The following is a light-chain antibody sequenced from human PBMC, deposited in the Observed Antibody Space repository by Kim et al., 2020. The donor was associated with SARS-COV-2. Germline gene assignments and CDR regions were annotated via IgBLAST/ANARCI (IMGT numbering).Light chain of an antibody. Sequence: DIQMTQSPSSLAASVGDRVTITCRASQNINSHLNWYHQKPGRAPKLLIYAASSLQSGVPSRFSGSGSGTDFTLTISSLQPEDFATYYGQQSYSTPPYTFGQGTKLDI. CDR1: QNINSH. CDR3: QQSYSTPPYT. J-gene: IGKJ2*01. CDR2: AAS. V-gene: IGKV1-39*01.